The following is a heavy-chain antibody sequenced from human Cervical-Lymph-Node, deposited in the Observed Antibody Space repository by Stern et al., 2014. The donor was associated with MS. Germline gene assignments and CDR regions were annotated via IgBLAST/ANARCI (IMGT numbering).Heavy chain of an antibody. D-gene: IGHD5-18*01. V-gene: IGHV1-3*04. CDR2: VNTGNGNT. CDR1: GYTFTTYA. CDR3: ARAKRGDNYVEWYDS. Sequence: QVQLVQSGAEVKKPGASVKISCKTSGYTFTTYAIHWVRQAPGQGLEWMGWVNTGNGNTRYSQKFQGRVTITRDTSASTGFMELSSLRSEDTAIYYCARAKRGDNYVEWYDSWGQGTLVTVSS. J-gene: IGHJ5*01.